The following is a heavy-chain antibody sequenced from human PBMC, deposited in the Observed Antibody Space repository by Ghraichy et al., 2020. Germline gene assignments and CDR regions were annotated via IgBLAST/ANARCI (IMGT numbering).Heavy chain of an antibody. D-gene: IGHD5-18*01. V-gene: IGHV3-23*01. CDR3: AKEGQVWSYYSYYALDV. CDR2: ISGRGDAT. J-gene: IGHJ6*02. CDR1: GFTFSRYC. Sequence: GGSLRLSCAASGFTFSRYCMRWVRQAPGKGLECVSGISGRGDATYYADSVKGRFTISRDNSKNTVYLHMNSLRAEDTAIYYCAKEGQVWSYYSYYALDVWGQGTTVTVSS.